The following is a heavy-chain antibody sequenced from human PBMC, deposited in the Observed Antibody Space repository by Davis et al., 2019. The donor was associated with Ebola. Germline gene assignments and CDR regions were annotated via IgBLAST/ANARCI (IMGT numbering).Heavy chain of an antibody. CDR2: FNPEDGES. J-gene: IGHJ4*02. Sequence: ASVKVSCKVSDYTLREISMHWVRRAPGIGLEWMGNFNPEDGESIYAQKFQGRVTMTEDTSTNTAYMEMSSLSSEDTAVYYCTVGGIGGMGDYWGQGTLVTVSS. V-gene: IGHV1-24*01. D-gene: IGHD3-10*01. CDR1: DYTLREIS. CDR3: TVGGIGGMGDY.